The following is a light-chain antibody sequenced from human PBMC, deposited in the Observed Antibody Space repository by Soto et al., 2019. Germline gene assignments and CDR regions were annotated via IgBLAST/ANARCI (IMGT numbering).Light chain of an antibody. J-gene: IGLJ3*02. V-gene: IGLV6-57*03. CDR2: EDN. CDR3: QSYDSSIPWV. CDR1: SGSIASNY. Sequence: NFMLTQPHSVSESPGKTVTISCTRSSGSIASNYVQWYQQRPGSAPTTVIYEDNQRPSGVPDRFSGSIDSSSNSASLTISGLKTEDEADYYCQSYDSSIPWVFGGGTKLTV.